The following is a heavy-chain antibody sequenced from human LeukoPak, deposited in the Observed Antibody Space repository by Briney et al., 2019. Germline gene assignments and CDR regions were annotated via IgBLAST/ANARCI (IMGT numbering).Heavy chain of an antibody. D-gene: IGHD3-22*01. J-gene: IGHJ4*02. Sequence: SETLSLTCTVSGGSISSSSYYWGWIRQPPGKGLEWIGSIYYSGSTYYNPSLKSRVTISVDTSKNQFSLKLSSVTAADTAVYHCASGDGYYYDSSGYYPPDYWGQGTLVTVSS. CDR1: GGSISSSSYY. CDR2: IYYSGST. V-gene: IGHV4-39*07. CDR3: ASGDGYYYDSSGYYPPDY.